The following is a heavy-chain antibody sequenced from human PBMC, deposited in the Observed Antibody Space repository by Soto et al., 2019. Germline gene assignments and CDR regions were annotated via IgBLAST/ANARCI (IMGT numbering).Heavy chain of an antibody. Sequence: GGSLRLSCAASGFTFSSYAMSWIRQAPGKGLEWVSYISSSSSYTNYADSVKGRFTISRDNAKNSLYLQMNSLRAEDTAVYYCARDPSNFYFDYWGQGTLVTVSS. CDR1: GFTFSSYA. CDR2: ISSSSSYT. J-gene: IGHJ4*02. V-gene: IGHV3-11*06. D-gene: IGHD7-27*01. CDR3: ARDPSNFYFDY.